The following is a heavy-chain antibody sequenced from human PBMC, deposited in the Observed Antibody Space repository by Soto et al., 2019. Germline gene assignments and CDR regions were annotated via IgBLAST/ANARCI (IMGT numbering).Heavy chain of an antibody. D-gene: IGHD2-15*01. CDR3: AKNVGYCSGGSCYSEPFDY. Sequence: EVRLLESGGGLVQTGESLRLSCAASVFTFSSYAMSWVRQAPGKGLEWVSVITGSGGGTYYADSVKGRFTISRDNSKNTLYLQMSSLRAEDTAVYYCAKNVGYCSGGSCYSEPFDYWGQGTLVTVSS. CDR2: ITGSGGGT. CDR1: VFTFSSYA. V-gene: IGHV3-23*01. J-gene: IGHJ4*02.